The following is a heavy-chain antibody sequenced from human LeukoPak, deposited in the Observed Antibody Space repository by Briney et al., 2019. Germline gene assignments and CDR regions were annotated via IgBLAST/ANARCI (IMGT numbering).Heavy chain of an antibody. D-gene: IGHD5-18*01. CDR1: GGSFSGYY. CDR3: ARGRGYSYVLKTRRYGMDV. CDR2: INHSGST. V-gene: IGHV4-34*01. J-gene: IGHJ6*02. Sequence: PSETLSLTCAVYGGSFSGYYWSWVRQPPGKGLEWIGEINHSGSTNYNPSLKSRVTISVDTSKNQFSLELSSVTAADTAVYYCARGRGYSYVLKTRRYGMDVWGQGTTVTVSS.